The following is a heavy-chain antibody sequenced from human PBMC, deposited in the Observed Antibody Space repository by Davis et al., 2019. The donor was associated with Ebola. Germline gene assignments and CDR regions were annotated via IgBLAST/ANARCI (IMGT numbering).Heavy chain of an antibody. D-gene: IGHD6-25*01. CDR2: ISYDGSNK. J-gene: IGHJ4*02. CDR1: GFTFSSYG. CDR3: ARDHPDSSGGGY. V-gene: IGHV3-30*05. Sequence: PGGSLRLSCAASGFTFSSYGMHWVRQAPGKGLEWVAVISYDGSNKYYADSVKGRFTISRDNSKNTLYLQMNSLRAEGTAVYYCARDHPDSSGGGYWGQGTLVTVSS.